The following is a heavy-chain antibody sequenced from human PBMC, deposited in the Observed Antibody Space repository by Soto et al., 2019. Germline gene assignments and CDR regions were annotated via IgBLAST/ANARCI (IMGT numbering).Heavy chain of an antibody. CDR2: SRNKANSYTT. CDR3: DLGSRGY. D-gene: IGHD3-22*01. Sequence: QPXGSLRLSCAASGFTFSDHYMDCVRQSPGKGLEWVGRSRNKANSYTTEYAASVKGRFTISRDDSKNSLYLQMNSLKTEDTAVYYCDLGSRGYWGQGTLGTVS. CDR1: GFTFSDHY. V-gene: IGHV3-72*01. J-gene: IGHJ4*02.